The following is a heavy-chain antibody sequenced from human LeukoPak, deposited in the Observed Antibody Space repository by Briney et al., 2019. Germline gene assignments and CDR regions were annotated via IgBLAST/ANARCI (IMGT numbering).Heavy chain of an antibody. V-gene: IGHV4-59*12. Sequence: SETLSLTCTVSGGSISSYYWSWIRQPPGKGLEWIGYIYYSGSTYYNPSLKSRVTISVDTSKNQFSLKLSSVTAADTAVYYCARAGWDSYGYDRAYYFDYWGQGTLVTVSS. CDR3: ARAGWDSYGYDRAYYFDY. D-gene: IGHD5-18*01. CDR2: IYYSGST. CDR1: GGSISSYY. J-gene: IGHJ4*02.